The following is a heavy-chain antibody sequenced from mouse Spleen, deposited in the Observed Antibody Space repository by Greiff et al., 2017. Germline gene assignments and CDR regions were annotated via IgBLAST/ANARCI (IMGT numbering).Heavy chain of an antibody. Sequence: EVQRVESGGGLVKPGGSLKLSCAASGFTFSSYAMSWVRQSPEKRLEWVAEISSGGSYTYYPDTVTGRFTISRDNAKNTLYLEMSSLRSEDTAMYYCARSPDGYYGGVAYWGQGTLVTVSA. V-gene: IGHV5-9-4*01. D-gene: IGHD2-3*01. CDR1: GFTFSSYA. J-gene: IGHJ3*01. CDR2: ISSGGSYT. CDR3: ARSPDGYYGGVAY.